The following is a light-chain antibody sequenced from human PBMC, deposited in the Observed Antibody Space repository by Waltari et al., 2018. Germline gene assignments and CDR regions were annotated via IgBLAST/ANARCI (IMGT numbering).Light chain of an antibody. Sequence: QSALTQPRSLSGSPGQSVPIPCTGTSRDAGCSNYVSWYPQHPDKAPKRISYYINKRPSGVPDRFSGSKSGNTASLTISGLQAEDEADYYCCSYVGSNIYWVFGGGTKLTVL. CDR3: CSYVGSNIYWV. J-gene: IGLJ3*02. CDR2: YIN. V-gene: IGLV2-11*01. CDR1: SRDAGCSNY.